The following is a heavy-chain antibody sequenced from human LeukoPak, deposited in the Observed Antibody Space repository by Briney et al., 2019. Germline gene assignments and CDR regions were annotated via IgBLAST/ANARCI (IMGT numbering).Heavy chain of an antibody. CDR1: GGTFSSYA. J-gene: IGHJ4*02. D-gene: IGHD3-22*01. CDR3: ATAYYYDSSGYYYTFDY. V-gene: IGHV1-69*05. CDR2: IIPIFGTA. Sequence: ASVKVSCKASGGTFSSYAISWVRQAPGQGLEWMGGIIPIFGTANYAQKFQGRVTITTDESTSTAYMELSSLRSEDTAVCYCATAYYYDSSGYYYTFDYWGQGTLVTVSS.